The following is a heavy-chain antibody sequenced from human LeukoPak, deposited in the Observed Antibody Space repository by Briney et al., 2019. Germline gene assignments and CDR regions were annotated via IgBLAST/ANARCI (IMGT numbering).Heavy chain of an antibody. CDR2: VSGSGVNT. CDR3: AKDMSDFWSGLYYFDY. D-gene: IGHD3-3*01. J-gene: IGHJ4*02. V-gene: IGHV3-23*01. Sequence: GGSLRLSRAASGFTFSSYAMSWVRQAPGKGLEWVSGVSGSGVNTYYADSVKGRFIISRDNSKDTLYLQMNSLRAEDTAVYYCAKDMSDFWSGLYYFDYWGQGTLVTVSS. CDR1: GFTFSSYA.